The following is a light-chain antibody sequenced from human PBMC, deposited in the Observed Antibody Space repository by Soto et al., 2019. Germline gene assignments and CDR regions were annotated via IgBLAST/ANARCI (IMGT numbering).Light chain of an antibody. CDR3: QQADTFPIT. CDR2: GTS. V-gene: IGKV3-20*01. CDR1: QSVGDIY. Sequence: EFVLTQSPGTLSLSPGDRATFSCRATQSVGDIYLAWYQQKAGQAPRLLIHGTSRRATGIPARFSGSGSGTDFTLTISSLQPEDFATYYCQQADTFPITFGQGTRLEIK. J-gene: IGKJ5*01.